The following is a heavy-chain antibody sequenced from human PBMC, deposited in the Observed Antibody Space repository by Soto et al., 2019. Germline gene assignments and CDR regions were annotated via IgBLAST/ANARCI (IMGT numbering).Heavy chain of an antibody. Sequence: GGSLRLSCAASGFTLSTYGMHWVRQAPGKGLEWVAIIWYDGSQEYYGDSVKGRFTISRDNSKNTVYLQMNSLRAEDTAVYYCARDKSDNTAKFIDTWGHGTLVTVSS. CDR3: ARDKSDNTAKFIDT. D-gene: IGHD1-1*01. V-gene: IGHV3-33*01. CDR1: GFTLSTYG. CDR2: IWYDGSQE. J-gene: IGHJ5*01.